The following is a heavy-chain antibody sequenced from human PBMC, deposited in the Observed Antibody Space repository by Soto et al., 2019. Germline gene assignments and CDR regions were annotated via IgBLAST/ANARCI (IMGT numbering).Heavy chain of an antibody. CDR3: AKVAPRDGAFDI. CDR2: ISSGGGTT. CDR1: GFTFSSDG. V-gene: IGHV3-23*01. Sequence: EVQLLDSGGGLVQPGGSLRLSCAGSGFTFSSDGMTWVRQAPGKGLEWMSTISSGGGTTYYADSVKGRFIISRDNSKNTLYLQMNSLRAEDTAVYYCAKVAPRDGAFDIWGQGTMVTVSS. J-gene: IGHJ3*02.